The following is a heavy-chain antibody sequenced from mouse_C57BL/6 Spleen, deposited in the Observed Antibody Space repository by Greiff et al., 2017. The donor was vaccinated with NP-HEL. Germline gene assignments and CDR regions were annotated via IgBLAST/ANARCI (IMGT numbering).Heavy chain of an antibody. CDR1: GYTFTSYW. Sequence: VQLQQSGAELVKPGASVKLSCKASGYTFTSYWMQWVKQRPGQGLEWIGEIDPSDSYTNYNQKFKGKATLTVDTSSSPAYMQLSSLTSEDSAVYYCAREILRSYYFDYWGQGTTLTVAS. CDR2: IDPSDSYT. J-gene: IGHJ2*01. CDR3: AREILRSYYFDY. D-gene: IGHD1-1*01. V-gene: IGHV1-50*01.